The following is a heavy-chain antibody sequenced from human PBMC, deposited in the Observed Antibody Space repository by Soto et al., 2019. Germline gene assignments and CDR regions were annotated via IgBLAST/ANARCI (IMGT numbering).Heavy chain of an antibody. CDR1: GGSISSGGYY. V-gene: IGHV4-31*03. CDR3: ARSPEATVTAFDY. Sequence: QVQLQESGPGLVKPSQTLSLTCTVSGGSISSGGYYWSWIRQHPGKGLEWFGYIYYSGSTYYNPSLRTRVSITVYTSKNHSSLKMSSVTAAHTAVYYCARSPEATVTAFDYWGQGSLVTASS. D-gene: IGHD4-17*01. J-gene: IGHJ4*02. CDR2: IYYSGST.